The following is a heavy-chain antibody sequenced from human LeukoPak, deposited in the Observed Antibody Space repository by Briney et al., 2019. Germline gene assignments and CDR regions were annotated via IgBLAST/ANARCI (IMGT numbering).Heavy chain of an antibody. Sequence: PGGSLRLSCAASGFTFSSYDMHWVRQDTGKGLEWVSAVGTAGDTYYPGSVKGRFTISRENAKNSLYLQMNSLRAGDTAVYYCARVASPGTTLFDYWGQGTLVSVSS. D-gene: IGHD1-7*01. J-gene: IGHJ4*02. CDR1: GFTFSSYD. CDR2: VGTAGDT. V-gene: IGHV3-13*01. CDR3: ARVASPGTTLFDY.